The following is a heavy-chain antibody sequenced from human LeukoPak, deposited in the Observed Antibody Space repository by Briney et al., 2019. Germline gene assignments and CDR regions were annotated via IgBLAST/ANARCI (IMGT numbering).Heavy chain of an antibody. J-gene: IGHJ4*02. CDR3: ARVSSYSGSYFDFDY. Sequence: KPSESLSLTCTVSGGSISTSCWSWIRHSGGKGLEWIGRISASGSTNYNTSLKSRVTISVDTSKNQFSLKLSSVTAADTAVYYCARVSSYSGSYFDFDYWGQGTLVTVSS. CDR2: ISASGST. CDR1: GGSISTSC. V-gene: IGHV4-4*07. D-gene: IGHD1-26*01.